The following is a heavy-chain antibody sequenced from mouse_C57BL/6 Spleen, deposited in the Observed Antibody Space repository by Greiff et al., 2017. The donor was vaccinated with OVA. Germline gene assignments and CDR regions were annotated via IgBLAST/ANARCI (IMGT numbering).Heavy chain of an antibody. V-gene: IGHV1-19*01. CDR2: INPYNGGT. CDR3: ARSRPGTWYFDY. D-gene: IGHD4-1*01. CDR1: GYTFTDYY. J-gene: IGHJ2*01. Sequence: EVQLVESGPVLVKPGASVKMSCKASGYTFTDYYMNWVKQSHGKSLEWIGVINPYNGGTSYNQKFKGKATLTVDKSSSTAYMELNSLTSEDSAVYYCARSRPGTWYFDYWGQGTTLTVSS.